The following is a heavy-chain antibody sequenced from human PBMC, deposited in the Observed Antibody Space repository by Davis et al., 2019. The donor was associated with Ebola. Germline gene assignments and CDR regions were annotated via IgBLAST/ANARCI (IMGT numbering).Heavy chain of an antibody. CDR1: GFTFNNAW. V-gene: IGHV3-15*01. D-gene: IGHD6-13*01. J-gene: IGHJ5*02. CDR2: IKSKTDGGTI. Sequence: GESLKISCAASGFTFNNAWMSRVRQAPGKGLEWVGRIKSKTDGGTIDYAAPVKGRFTISRDDSKTTLYLQMDSLKSEDTAVYYCTTAKQDSSSWLDHWGQGALVTVSS. CDR3: TTAKQDSSSWLDH.